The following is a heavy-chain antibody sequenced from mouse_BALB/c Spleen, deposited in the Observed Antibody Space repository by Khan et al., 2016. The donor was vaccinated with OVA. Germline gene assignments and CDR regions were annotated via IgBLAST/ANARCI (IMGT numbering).Heavy chain of an antibody. J-gene: IGHJ4*01. D-gene: IGHD1-1*01. V-gene: IGHV1S41*01. Sequence: DLVKPGASVKLSCKASGYTFTSYWINWIKQRPGQGLEWIGHIAPGSGSTYYNEMFKGMATLTVDTSSSTAYIQLSSLSSEESAVYFCARSNYYGRSLYAMDYWGQGTSVTVYS. CDR1: GYTFTSYW. CDR3: ARSNYYGRSLYAMDY. CDR2: IAPGSGST.